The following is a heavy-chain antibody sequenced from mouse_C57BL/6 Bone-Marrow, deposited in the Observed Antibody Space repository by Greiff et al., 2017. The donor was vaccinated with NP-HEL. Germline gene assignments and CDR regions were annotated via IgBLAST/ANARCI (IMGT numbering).Heavy chain of an antibody. CDR1: GFSFNTYA. J-gene: IGHJ2*01. CDR2: IRSKSNNYAT. Sequence: EVMLVESGGGLVQPKGSLKLSCAASGFSFNTYAMNWVRQAPGKGLEWVARIRSKSNNYATYYADSVKDRFTISRDDSESMLYLQMNNLKTEDTAMYYCVIWDDYGSSLYYFDYWGQGTTLTVSS. CDR3: VIWDDYGSSLYYFDY. D-gene: IGHD1-1*01. V-gene: IGHV10-1*01.